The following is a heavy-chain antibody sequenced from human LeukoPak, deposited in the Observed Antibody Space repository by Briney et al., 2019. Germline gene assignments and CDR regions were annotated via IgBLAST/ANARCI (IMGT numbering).Heavy chain of an antibody. D-gene: IGHD2-2*02. V-gene: IGHV4-31*11. CDR3: ARLTPLYGLDY. Sequence: PSQTLSLTCAVSGASINSGAYSWTWIRQRPREGLEFIGNISYTGNTYINPSLKSRVAFSVDTSKSHFSLRLTSVTAADTAFYYCARLTPLYGLDYWGQGILVTVSS. J-gene: IGHJ4*02. CDR2: ISYTGNT. CDR1: GASINSGAYS.